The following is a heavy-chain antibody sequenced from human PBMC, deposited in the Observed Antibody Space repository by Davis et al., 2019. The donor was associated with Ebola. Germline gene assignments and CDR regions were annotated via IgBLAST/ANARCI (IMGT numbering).Heavy chain of an antibody. CDR1: GFTFSSYG. CDR2: ISYDGSNK. J-gene: IGHJ4*02. V-gene: IGHV3-30*03. CDR3: ARDRFVVRGVIHYYFDY. D-gene: IGHD3-10*01. Sequence: GGSLRLSCAASGFTFSSYGMHWVRQAPGKGLEWVAVISYDGSNKYYADSVKGRFTISRDNSKNTLYLQMNSLRAEDTAVYYCARDRFVVRGVIHYYFDYWGQGTLVTVSS.